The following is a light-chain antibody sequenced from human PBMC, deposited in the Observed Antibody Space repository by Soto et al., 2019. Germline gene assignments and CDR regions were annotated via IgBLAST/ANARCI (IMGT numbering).Light chain of an antibody. Sequence: QSVLTQPPSASGTPGQRVTISCSGSNSNIGSNTVSWYQQLPGTAPKSLIYSDNQRPSGVPDRISGSRSRTSASLAISGLQSDDEAEYYCAAWDDSLRGRVFGGGTKVTVL. J-gene: IGLJ2*01. CDR2: SDN. CDR1: NSNIGSNT. CDR3: AAWDDSLRGRV. V-gene: IGLV1-44*01.